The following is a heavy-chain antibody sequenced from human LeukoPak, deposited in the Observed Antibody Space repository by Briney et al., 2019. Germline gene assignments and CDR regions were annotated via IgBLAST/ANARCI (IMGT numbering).Heavy chain of an antibody. Sequence: GGSLRLSCAASGFTFSRYWMSWVRQAPGKGLEWVANIKEDGSEKYSVDSVKGRFTISRDNTKNSLFLEMNSLRAEDTAVYYCATGLSHHDYWGQGTLVTVSS. CDR3: ATGLSHHDY. CDR1: GFTFSRYW. V-gene: IGHV3-7*01. D-gene: IGHD3-16*01. J-gene: IGHJ4*02. CDR2: IKEDGSEK.